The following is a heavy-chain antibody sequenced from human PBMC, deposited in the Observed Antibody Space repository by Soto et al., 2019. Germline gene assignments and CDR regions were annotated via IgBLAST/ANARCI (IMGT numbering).Heavy chain of an antibody. CDR3: ARDRGYSSSWYSFQPYYYGMDV. CDR1: GFTFSSYA. V-gene: IGHV3-30-3*01. CDR2: ISYDGSNK. Sequence: GGSLRLSCAASGFTFSSYAMHWVRQAPGKGLEWVAVISYDGSNKYYADSVKGRFTISRDNSKNTLYLQMNSLRAEDTAVYYCARDRGYSSSWYSFQPYYYGMDVWGQGTTVTVS. J-gene: IGHJ6*02. D-gene: IGHD6-13*01.